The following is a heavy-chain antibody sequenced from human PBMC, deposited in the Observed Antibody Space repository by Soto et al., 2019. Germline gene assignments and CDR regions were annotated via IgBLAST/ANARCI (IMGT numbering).Heavy chain of an antibody. Sequence: PGESLKISCNGSGYSFTSYWIGWVRPMPGKGLEWVGIIYPADSDTRYSPSFQGQVTISVDKSISTAYLQWSSLKASDSAMYYCARRPEYSSSVYFDYWGQGTLVTVSS. V-gene: IGHV5-51*01. CDR1: GYSFTSYW. D-gene: IGHD6-6*01. CDR3: ARRPEYSSSVYFDY. CDR2: IYPADSDT. J-gene: IGHJ4*02.